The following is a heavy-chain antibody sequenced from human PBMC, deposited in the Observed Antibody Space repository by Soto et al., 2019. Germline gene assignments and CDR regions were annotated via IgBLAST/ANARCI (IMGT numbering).Heavy chain of an antibody. Sequence: SLRLSCAACGFTFRNYAIHWVRQAPGKGLEWVAVISRDGSHKYYLDSVKGRFTISRDNSKDTVNLLMNSLRDDDSDMYYCARSRNSAVAASFDFWGQGTLVTVSS. CDR3: ARSRNSAVAASFDF. CDR1: GFTFRNYA. CDR2: ISRDGSHK. D-gene: IGHD1-26*01. J-gene: IGHJ4*02. V-gene: IGHV3-30*04.